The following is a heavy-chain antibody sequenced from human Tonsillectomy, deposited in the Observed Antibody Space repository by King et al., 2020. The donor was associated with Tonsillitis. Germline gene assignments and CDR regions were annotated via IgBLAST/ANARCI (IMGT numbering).Heavy chain of an antibody. J-gene: IGHJ4*02. CDR3: AKYDFWSGYGWYYSDY. CDR1: GGSFSSYA. Sequence: VQLVQSGTEVKKPGSSVKVSCKASGGSFSSYAISWVRQAPGQGLEWMGGSIPIFGTANYAQKFQGKVTITADESTSTAYMELSSLRSEDTAVYYCAKYDFWSGYGWYYSDYWGQGTLVTVSS. V-gene: IGHV1-69*01. D-gene: IGHD3-3*01. CDR2: SIPIFGTA.